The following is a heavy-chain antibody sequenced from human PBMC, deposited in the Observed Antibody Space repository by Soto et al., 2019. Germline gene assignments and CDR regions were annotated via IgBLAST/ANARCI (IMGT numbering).Heavy chain of an antibody. CDR2: IIPIFGTA. D-gene: IGHD3-22*01. V-gene: IGHV1-69*13. CDR1: GGTFSSYA. Sequence: ASVKVSCKASGGTFSSYAISWVRQAPGQGLEWMGGIIPIFGTANYAQKFQGRVTITADESTSTAYMELSSLRSEDTAVYYCAVDRSGYYGPHYYYYGMDVWGQGTTVTVSS. CDR3: AVDRSGYYGPHYYYYGMDV. J-gene: IGHJ6*02.